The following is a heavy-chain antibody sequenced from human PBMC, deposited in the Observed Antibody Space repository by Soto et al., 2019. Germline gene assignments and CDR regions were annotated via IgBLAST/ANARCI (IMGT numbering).Heavy chain of an antibody. CDR1: GFTFSSYG. D-gene: IGHD3-22*01. V-gene: IGHV3-30*18. Sequence: QVQLVESGGGVVQPGRSLRLSCAASGFTFSSYGMHWVRQAPGKGLEWVAVISYDGSYKYYADSMKGRFTISRDNSKNTLYLQMNSLRPEDTSVYYCAKPSSGDFPFDYWGQGTLVTVSS. J-gene: IGHJ4*02. CDR3: AKPSSGDFPFDY. CDR2: ISYDGSYK.